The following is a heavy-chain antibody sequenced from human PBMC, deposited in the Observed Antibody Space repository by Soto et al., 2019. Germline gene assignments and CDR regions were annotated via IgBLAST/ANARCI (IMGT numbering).Heavy chain of an antibody. CDR1: GDSIRSYY. D-gene: IGHD2-15*01. CDR2: ISYTGST. V-gene: IGHV4-59*01. Sequence: LSLTCTVSGDSIRSYYWSWIRQPPGKGLEWIGYISYTGSTHYNPSLKSRVTISADTSKNQFSLKLSSVTTADTALYYCAREGVAAPYYYYGMDVWGQGSTVTVSS. CDR3: AREGVAAPYYYYGMDV. J-gene: IGHJ6*02.